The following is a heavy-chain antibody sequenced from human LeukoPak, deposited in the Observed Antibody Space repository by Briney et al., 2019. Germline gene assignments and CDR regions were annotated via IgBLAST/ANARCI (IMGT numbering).Heavy chain of an antibody. Sequence: SETLSLTFTVSGGSISSYYWTWLRQPAGKGPEWIGRIHASGSTNYNPSLKSRVNMSVDTSKNQFSLRLNSVTAADTAVYYCARVTDPRYNWFDPWGQGTLVTVSS. D-gene: IGHD2-21*02. J-gene: IGHJ5*02. CDR3: ARVTDPRYNWFDP. CDR1: GGSISSYY. V-gene: IGHV4-4*07. CDR2: IHASGST.